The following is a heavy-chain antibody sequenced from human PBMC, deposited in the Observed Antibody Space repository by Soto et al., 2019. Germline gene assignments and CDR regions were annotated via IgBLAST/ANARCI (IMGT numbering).Heavy chain of an antibody. CDR2: ISYDGSNK. CDR1: GFTFSSYA. J-gene: IGHJ6*02. V-gene: IGHV3-30-3*01. Sequence: GGSPRLSCAASGFTFSSYAMHWVRQAPGKGLEWVAVISYDGSNKYYADSVKGRFTISRDNSKNTLYLQMNSLRAEDTAVYYCARDDIAARRYYYYGMDVWGQGTTVTVSS. D-gene: IGHD6-6*01. CDR3: ARDDIAARRYYYYGMDV.